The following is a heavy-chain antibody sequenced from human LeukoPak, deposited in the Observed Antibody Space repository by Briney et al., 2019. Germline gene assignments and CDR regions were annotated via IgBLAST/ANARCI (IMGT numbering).Heavy chain of an antibody. CDR3: ARDSSRYYDSSGDPPY. D-gene: IGHD3-22*01. V-gene: IGHV3-11*05. Sequence: KPGGSLRLSCAASGFTFSDYYMSWIRQAPGKGLEWVSYISSSGIYTNYADSVKGRFAISRDNAKNSLYLQMNSLRAEDTAVYYCARDSSRYYDSSGDPPYWGQGTLVTVSS. J-gene: IGHJ4*02. CDR1: GFTFSDYY. CDR2: ISSSGIYT.